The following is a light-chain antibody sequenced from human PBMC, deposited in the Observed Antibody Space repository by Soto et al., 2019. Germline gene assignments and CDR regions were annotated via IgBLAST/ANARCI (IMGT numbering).Light chain of an antibody. V-gene: IGLV2-8*01. J-gene: IGLJ1*01. Sequence: QSALTQPPSASGSPGQSVTISCTGTSSDIGAYDYVSWYQHHPRKAPKLMIYEVGERPSGVPDRFSGSKSGNTASLTVSGLQTEDEADYYCSSYAGSNNYVFGTGTKLTVL. CDR3: SSYAGSNNYV. CDR1: SSDIGAYDY. CDR2: EVG.